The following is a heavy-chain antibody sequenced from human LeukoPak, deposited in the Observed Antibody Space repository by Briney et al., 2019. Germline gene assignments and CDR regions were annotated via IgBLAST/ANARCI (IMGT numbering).Heavy chain of an antibody. V-gene: IGHV1-18*01. CDR1: GYTFTNFA. CDR3: ARVMDYYESGGHCFGY. Sequence: ASVRVSCKASGYTFTNFAFIWVRLAPGQGLEWMGWINPYNGKTNYAQKFQDRVTMTTDTSTTTAYMELGSLRSDDTAVYFCARVMDYYESGGHCFGYWGQGTLVTVSS. J-gene: IGHJ4*02. D-gene: IGHD3-22*01. CDR2: INPYNGKT.